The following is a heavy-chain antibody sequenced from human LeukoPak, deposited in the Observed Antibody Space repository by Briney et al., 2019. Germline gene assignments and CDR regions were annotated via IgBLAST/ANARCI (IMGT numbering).Heavy chain of an antibody. V-gene: IGHV3-23*01. CDR1: GFIFSSYG. CDR2: ISGSGDST. D-gene: IGHD3-22*01. CDR3: AKYYYDGTGSNLFDY. Sequence: GGSLRLSCVASGFIFSSYGMSWVRQAPGKGLEWVSAISGSGDSTFYADYVKGRFTISRDNSKNTLYLQMSSLRAEDRAVYYCAKYYYDGTGSNLFDYWGQGTLVTVSS. J-gene: IGHJ4*02.